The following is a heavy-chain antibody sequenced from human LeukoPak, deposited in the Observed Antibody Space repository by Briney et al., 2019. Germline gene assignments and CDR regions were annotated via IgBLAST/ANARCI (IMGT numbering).Heavy chain of an antibody. D-gene: IGHD3-22*01. CDR3: ARDYYDSRGYYYHFDY. Sequence: GGSLRLSCAASGFTFSSSWMSWVRQAPGKGLEWVANIKKDGSEKYYVDSVKGRFTISRGNAKNSLYLQMNSLRAEDTAVYYCARDYYDSRGYYYHFDYWGQGTLVTVSS. CDR2: IKKDGSEK. J-gene: IGHJ4*02. V-gene: IGHV3-7*04. CDR1: GFTFSSSW.